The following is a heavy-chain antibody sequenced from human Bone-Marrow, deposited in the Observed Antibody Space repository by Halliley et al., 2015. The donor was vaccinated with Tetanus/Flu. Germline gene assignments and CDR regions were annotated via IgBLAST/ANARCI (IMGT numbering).Heavy chain of an antibody. CDR3: ATAETGDGKFYAYGMGV. D-gene: IGHD7-27*01. CDR1: GASFSKYA. J-gene: IGHJ6*02. CDR2: VNPIFGTT. V-gene: IGHV1-69*01. Sequence: QLVQSGAEVKKPGSSVKVSCKASGASFSKYAIHWVRQAPGQGLEWMGGVNPIFGTTIYAQKFQGRVTIIADESTNTAYMELFALRSEDTAVYFCATAETGDGKFYAYGMGVWGQGTTVTVSS.